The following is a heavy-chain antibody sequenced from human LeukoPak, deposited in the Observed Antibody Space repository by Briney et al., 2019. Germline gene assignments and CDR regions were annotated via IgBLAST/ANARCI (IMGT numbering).Heavy chain of an antibody. CDR2: INWNGGST. J-gene: IGHJ4*02. D-gene: IGHD6-19*01. V-gene: IGHV3-20*04. CDR3: ARRGIAVAGNDY. Sequence: GGSLRLSXAASGFTFDDHGMSWVRQAPGKGLEWVSGINWNGGSTGYADSVKGRFTISRDSAKNSLYLQMYSLRAEDTALYYCARRGIAVAGNDYWGQGTLVTVSS. CDR1: GFTFDDHG.